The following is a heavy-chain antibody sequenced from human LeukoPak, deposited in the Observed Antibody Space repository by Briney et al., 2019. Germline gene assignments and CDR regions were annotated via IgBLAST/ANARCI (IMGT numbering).Heavy chain of an antibody. Sequence: PSETLSLTCTVSGXAISSYYWSWIPQPPGKGLEWIGYIYYSGSTNYNPPLKSRVTISVDTSKNQFPLKLSSVTAADTAVYYCARRRDGYEALDYWGQGTLVTVSS. J-gene: IGHJ4*02. D-gene: IGHD5-24*01. CDR2: IYYSGST. V-gene: IGHV4-59*08. CDR3: ARRRDGYEALDY. CDR1: GXAISSYY.